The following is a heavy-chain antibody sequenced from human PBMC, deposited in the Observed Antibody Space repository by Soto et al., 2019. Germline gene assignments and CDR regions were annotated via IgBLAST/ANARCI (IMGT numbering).Heavy chain of an antibody. CDR3: AYSTGWYRLDV. J-gene: IGHJ3*01. V-gene: IGHV4-4*02. D-gene: IGHD6-19*01. CDR2: VYHTGGN. Sequence: QVYLQESGPGLVKPSGTLSLTCAVSGASVSTPYWWTWVRQPPGKDLEWIGDVYHTGGNNYNPSLMSRVTISLDKSKNQFSLDMMSVTAADTALYYCAYSTGWYRLDVWGQGTMVIVSS. CDR1: GASVSTPYW.